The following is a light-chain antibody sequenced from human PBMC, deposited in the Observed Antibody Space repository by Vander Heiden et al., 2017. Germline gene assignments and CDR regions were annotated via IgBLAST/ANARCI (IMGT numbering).Light chain of an antibody. CDR3: MQSLQTPLT. J-gene: IGKJ4*01. CDR1: QSLLHSNGFNY. CDR2: LGS. Sequence: DIVMSQSPLPQPVTPGEPASISCRSSQSLLHSNGFNYLDWYLQKPGQSPQLLICLGSNRASGVPDRISGSGSGTDFTLRISRVEPEDVGVYYCMQSLQTPLTFGGGTKVEIK. V-gene: IGKV2-28*01.